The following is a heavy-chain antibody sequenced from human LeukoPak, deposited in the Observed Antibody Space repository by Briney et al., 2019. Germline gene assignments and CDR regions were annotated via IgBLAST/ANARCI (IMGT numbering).Heavy chain of an antibody. J-gene: IGHJ5*02. CDR3: ARRTLTTAMDWFDP. CDR2: IYYSGST. D-gene: IGHD4-17*01. Sequence: SETLSLTCTVSGGSISSSSYYWGWIRHPPGKGLEWIGSIYYSGSTYYNPSLKSRVTISVDTSKNQFSLKLSSVTAADTAVYYCARRTLTTAMDWFDPWGQGTLVTVSS. V-gene: IGHV4-39*01. CDR1: GGSISSSSYY.